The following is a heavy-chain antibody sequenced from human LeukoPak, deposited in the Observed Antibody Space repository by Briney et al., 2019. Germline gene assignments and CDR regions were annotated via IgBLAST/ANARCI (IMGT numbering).Heavy chain of an antibody. J-gene: IGHJ6*04. D-gene: IGHD4-17*01. Sequence: PGGSLRLSCAASGFNFFNAWMTWVRQAPGKGLEWVGLIKNEVDGGTTHYAAPAEGRFIISRDNSENTLYLQMNSLKTEDTAVYYCTTKTTLTTRGVDVWGKGTTVTVSP. CDR3: TTKTTLTTRGVDV. CDR1: GFNFFNAW. V-gene: IGHV3-15*01. CDR2: IKNEVDGGTT.